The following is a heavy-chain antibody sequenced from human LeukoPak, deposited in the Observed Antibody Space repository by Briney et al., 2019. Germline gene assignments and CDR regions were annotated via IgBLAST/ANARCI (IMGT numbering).Heavy chain of an antibody. Sequence: ASVKVSCKASGYTFTSYGISWVRQAPGQGLEWMGWISAYNGNTNYAQKLQGRVTMTTDTSTSTDYMELKRLRSDDTAVYYCARDGDSSGYPGRDYWGQGTLVTVSS. D-gene: IGHD6-19*01. CDR2: ISAYNGNT. CDR1: GYTFTSYG. V-gene: IGHV1-18*01. J-gene: IGHJ4*02. CDR3: ARDGDSSGYPGRDY.